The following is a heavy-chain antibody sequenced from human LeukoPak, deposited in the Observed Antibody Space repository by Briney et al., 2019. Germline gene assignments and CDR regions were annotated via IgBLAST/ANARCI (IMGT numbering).Heavy chain of an antibody. CDR1: GFNFRDHE. Sequence: GGSLRLSCVASGFNFRDHEMNWVRQAPGKGLEWVSRINSDGSTTNYADSVKGRFTISRDNAKNTLYLQMNSLRAEDTAVYYCARIDAYWGQGTLVTVSS. V-gene: IGHV3-74*01. J-gene: IGHJ4*02. CDR3: ARIDAY. CDR2: INSDGSTT.